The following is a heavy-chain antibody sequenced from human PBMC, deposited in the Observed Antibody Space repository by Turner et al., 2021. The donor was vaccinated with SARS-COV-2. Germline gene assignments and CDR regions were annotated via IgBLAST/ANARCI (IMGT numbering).Heavy chain of an antibody. Sequence: EVQVLESGGTLVQPGGPLEPSVQAPGLSFSNYAMTWVRQAPGRGLEWVCSIFSDGDSTYYADSVKGRFTISRDDSKSTVSLQMNSLRAEDTALYYCAKTRGPVAFHPDSWGQGTLVTVSS. D-gene: IGHD2-2*01. CDR2: IFSDGDST. CDR3: AKTRGPVAFHPDS. CDR1: GLSFSNYA. J-gene: IGHJ4*02. V-gene: IGHV3-23*01.